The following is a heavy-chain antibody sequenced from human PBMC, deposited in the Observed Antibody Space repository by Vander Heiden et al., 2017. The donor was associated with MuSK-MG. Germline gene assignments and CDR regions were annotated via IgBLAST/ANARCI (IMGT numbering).Heavy chain of an antibody. Sequence: EVQLVESGGGLVKPGGSLRLSCAASGFTFSSYGMNWVRQAPGKGLEWVSSISGSSSYICYADSVKGRFTISRDNAKNSLYLQMTSLRAEDTAVYYCATAKTAYYFDYWGQGTLVTSPQ. CDR2: ISGSSSYI. CDR3: ATAKTAYYFDY. CDR1: GFTFSSYG. J-gene: IGHJ4*02. V-gene: IGHV3-21*01.